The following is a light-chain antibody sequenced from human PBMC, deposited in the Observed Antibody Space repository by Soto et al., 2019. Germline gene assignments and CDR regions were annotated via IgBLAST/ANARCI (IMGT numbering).Light chain of an antibody. CDR1: SKDVGSYNL. CDR3: CSYVGGNIYV. CDR2: EGN. V-gene: IGLV2-23*01. Sequence: QSVLTQPASVSGSPGQSITISCTGSSKDVGSYNLVSWYQRHPGRAPKLMIYEGNKRPSDVSDRFSASKSGSTASLTISGLQAEDEADYYCCSYVGGNIYVFGTGTKGTVL. J-gene: IGLJ1*01.